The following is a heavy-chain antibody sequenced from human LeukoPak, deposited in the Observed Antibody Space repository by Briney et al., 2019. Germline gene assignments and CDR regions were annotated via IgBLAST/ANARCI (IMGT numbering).Heavy chain of an antibody. V-gene: IGHV3-48*03. CDR3: AELGITMIGGV. CDR1: GFIFSNYE. Sequence: GGSLRLSCAASGFIFSNYEMNWVRQAPGKGLEWVSYISSSGSTIYYADSVKGRFTISRDNAKNSLYLQMNSLRAEDTAVYYCAELGITMIGGVWGKGTTVTISS. D-gene: IGHD3-10*02. J-gene: IGHJ6*04. CDR2: ISSSGSTI.